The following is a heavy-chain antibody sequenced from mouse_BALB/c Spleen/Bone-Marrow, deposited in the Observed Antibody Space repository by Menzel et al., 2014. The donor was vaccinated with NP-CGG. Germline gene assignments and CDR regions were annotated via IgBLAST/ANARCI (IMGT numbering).Heavy chain of an antibody. J-gene: IGHJ3*01. Sequence: VQLQQSGAELMKPGASVKISCKSSGYTFSSYWIEWVKQRPGHGLEWIGEILPESGGTNYNEKFKGKATLTADKSSSTAYMQLSSLTSDDSAVYFCARELGVFAYWGQGTLVTVSA. D-gene: IGHD4-1*01. CDR3: ARELGVFAY. CDR2: ILPESGGT. CDR1: GYTFSSYW. V-gene: IGHV1-54*01.